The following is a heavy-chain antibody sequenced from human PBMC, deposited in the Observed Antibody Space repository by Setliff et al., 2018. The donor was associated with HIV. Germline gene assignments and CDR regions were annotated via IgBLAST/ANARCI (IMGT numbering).Heavy chain of an antibody. V-gene: IGHV1-3*01. CDR1: GYTFSTNA. CDR2: INAGDDNT. Sequence: ASVKVSCKAFGYTFSTNAIHWVRQAPGQRLEWMGYINAGDDNTRYSEKFQGGITITRDTSANTAYMELSSLRSEDTAVYYCARGSCSGCYLSDYWGLGTLVTVSS. CDR3: ARGSCSGCYLSDY. D-gene: IGHD6-19*01. J-gene: IGHJ4*02.